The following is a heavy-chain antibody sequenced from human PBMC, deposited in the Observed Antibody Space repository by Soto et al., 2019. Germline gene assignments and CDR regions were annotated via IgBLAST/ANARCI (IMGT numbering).Heavy chain of an antibody. Sequence: GGSLRLSCAASGFTFSSYAMSWVRQAPGKGLEWVSSITGSTGSTKYADSVKGRFTISRDNSRNTLYLQMNSLSAEDTAVYYCAKSAGSSAYYYFDYWGLGTLVTVSS. J-gene: IGHJ4*02. D-gene: IGHD3-16*01. V-gene: IGHV3-23*01. CDR2: ITGSTGST. CDR1: GFTFSSYA. CDR3: AKSAGSSAYYYFDY.